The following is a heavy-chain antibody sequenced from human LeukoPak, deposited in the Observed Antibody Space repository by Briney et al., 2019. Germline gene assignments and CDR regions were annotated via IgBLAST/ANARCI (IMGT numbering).Heavy chain of an antibody. J-gene: IGHJ4*02. Sequence: ASVKASCKASGYTFTGYYMHWVRQAPGQGLEWMGWINPNSGGTSYAQKFQGRVTMTRDTSISTAYMELSSLTSDDTAVYYCARDAIRPGDIDSWGQGTLVTVSS. CDR1: GYTFTGYY. D-gene: IGHD2-21*01. CDR2: INPNSGGT. V-gene: IGHV1-2*02. CDR3: ARDAIRPGDIDS.